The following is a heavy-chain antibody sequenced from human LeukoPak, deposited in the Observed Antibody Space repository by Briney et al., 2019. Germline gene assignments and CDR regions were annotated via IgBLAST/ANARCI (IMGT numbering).Heavy chain of an antibody. CDR3: ARLGRVTFSHLPQAYRPFDY. V-gene: IGHV4-34*01. CDR1: GGSFSGYY. CDR2: INHSGST. D-gene: IGHD3-16*02. Sequence: SETLSLTXAVYGGSFSGYYWSWIRQPPGKGLEWIGEINHSGSTNYNPSLKSRVTISVDTSKNQFSLKLSSVTAADSAVYYCARLGRVTFSHLPQAYRPFDYWGQGTLVTVSS. J-gene: IGHJ4*02.